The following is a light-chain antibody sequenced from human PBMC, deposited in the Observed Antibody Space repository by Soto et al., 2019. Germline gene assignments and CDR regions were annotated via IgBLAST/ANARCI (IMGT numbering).Light chain of an antibody. CDR3: SLYTSSSTYV. CDR2: DVS. J-gene: IGLJ1*01. V-gene: IGLV2-14*02. Sequence: QSALTQPASVSGSPGQSITISCTGTSSTVGSSNLVAWYQQHPGKAPKLMIYDVSNRPSGVPDRFSGSRSGHTASLTISGLQAEDEADYYCSLYTSSSTYVFGTGTKVTVL. CDR1: SSTVGSSNL.